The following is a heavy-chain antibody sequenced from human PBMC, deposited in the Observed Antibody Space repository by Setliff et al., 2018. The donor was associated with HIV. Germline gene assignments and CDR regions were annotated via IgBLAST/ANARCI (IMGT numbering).Heavy chain of an antibody. CDR3: ASLPVVVTIPEGPFDF. D-gene: IGHD2-15*01. CDR1: GFTFSKYW. J-gene: IGHJ3*01. CDR2: INSDGRST. Sequence: GGSLRLSCAASGFTFSKYWMHWVRQAPGKGLVWLSRINSDGRSTTYADFAKGRFSISRDNAKNTVYLQMSSLTVEDTAVYYCASLPVVVTIPEGPFDFWGQGTMVTVSS. V-gene: IGHV3-74*01.